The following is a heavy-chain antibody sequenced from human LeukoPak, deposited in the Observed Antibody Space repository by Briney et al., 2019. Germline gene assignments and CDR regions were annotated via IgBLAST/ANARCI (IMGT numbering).Heavy chain of an antibody. CDR1: GGSISSYY. D-gene: IGHD4-17*01. Sequence: SETLSLTCTVSGGSISSYYWSWIRQPPGKGLEWIGYIYYSGSTNYNPSLKSRVTISVDTSKNQFSLKLSSVTAADTAVYYCARTRTTVTTSIHGYWGQGTLVTVSS. V-gene: IGHV4-59*01. CDR2: IYYSGST. J-gene: IGHJ4*02. CDR3: ARTRTTVTTSIHGY.